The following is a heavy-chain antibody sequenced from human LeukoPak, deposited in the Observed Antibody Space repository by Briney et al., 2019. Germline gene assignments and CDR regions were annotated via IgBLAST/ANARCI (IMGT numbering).Heavy chain of an antibody. J-gene: IGHJ5*02. Sequence: GGSLRLSCAASGFIFSTYWMSWVRQAPGKGLEWVANIKEDGSEKNYADSVKGRFTISRDNAKNSLYLQMNSLRAEDTAVYYCARDRGMEGQFDPWGQGTLVTVSS. CDR2: IKEDGSEK. D-gene: IGHD2-8*01. CDR1: GFIFSTYW. V-gene: IGHV3-7*01. CDR3: ARDRGMEGQFDP.